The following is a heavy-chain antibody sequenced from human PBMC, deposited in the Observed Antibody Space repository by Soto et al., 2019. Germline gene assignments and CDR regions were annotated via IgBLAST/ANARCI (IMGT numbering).Heavy chain of an antibody. CDR2: INHSGTT. D-gene: IGHD3-3*01. V-gene: IGHV4-34*01. CDR3: ARARFDSWSHIYYGLDV. J-gene: IGHJ6*02. CDR1: CGSFIGYS. Sequence: SETLSLTCALYCGSFIGYSWTWLRQPPGKGLEWIGEINHSGTTDYNPALKSRVTMSVDTSKNQFSLRVTSVTAADTAVYYCARARFDSWSHIYYGLDVWGQGTTVTV.